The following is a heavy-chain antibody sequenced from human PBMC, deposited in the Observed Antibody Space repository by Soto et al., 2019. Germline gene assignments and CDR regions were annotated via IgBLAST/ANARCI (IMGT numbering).Heavy chain of an antibody. D-gene: IGHD6-6*01. Sequence: PXXSLRLSCAGSGFSFSTYWVHWVPQPPGKGLVWVSRINGDGSSATYADSVKGRFTIFRDNAKNTLYLQMNSLRAEDTAVYYCARGLSSSSLRPDYWGQGTLVTVSS. CDR1: GFSFSTYW. V-gene: IGHV3-74*01. CDR3: ARGLSSSSLRPDY. J-gene: IGHJ4*02. CDR2: INGDGSSA.